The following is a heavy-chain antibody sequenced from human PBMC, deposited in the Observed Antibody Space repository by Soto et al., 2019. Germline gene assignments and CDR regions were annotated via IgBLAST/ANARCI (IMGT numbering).Heavy chain of an antibody. CDR2: INAGNGNT. D-gene: IGHD1-20*01. CDR1: GYTFTSYG. J-gene: IGHJ4*02. Sequence: ASVKVSCKASGYTFTSYGISWVRQAPGQRLEWMGWINAGNGNTKYSQKFQGRDTITRDTSASTAYMELSSLRSEDTAVYYCARGITLPTPLDYWGQGTLVTVSS. V-gene: IGHV1-3*01. CDR3: ARGITLPTPLDY.